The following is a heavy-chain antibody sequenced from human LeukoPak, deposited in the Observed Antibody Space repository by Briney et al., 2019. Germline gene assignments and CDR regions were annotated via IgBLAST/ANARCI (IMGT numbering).Heavy chain of an antibody. Sequence: PSETLSLTCAVYGGSFSGYYWGWIRQSPGKGLEWIGSVYYRGSTYYNPSLKSRVTISVDTSKNQFSLKLNSVTAADTAVYYCARTTRGGSDSWDPYYFDYWGQGTLVTVSS. CDR3: ARTTRGGSDSWDPYYFDY. J-gene: IGHJ4*02. CDR1: GGSFSGYY. D-gene: IGHD6-13*01. V-gene: IGHV4-39*01. CDR2: VYYRGST.